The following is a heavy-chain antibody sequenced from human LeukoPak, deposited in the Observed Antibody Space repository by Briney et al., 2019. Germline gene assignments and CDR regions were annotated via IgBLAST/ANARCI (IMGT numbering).Heavy chain of an antibody. CDR1: GFTFSGYW. CDR3: AKDTSRTMDV. J-gene: IGHJ6*02. V-gene: IGHV3-74*01. CDR2: INTDGSTT. Sequence: GGSLRLSCAASGFTFSGYWMHWVRQAPGKGLVWVSIINTDGSTTRYADSVKGRFTISRDNAKTTLYLQINSPRVEDTAVYFCAKDTSRTMDVWGQGTTVTV. D-gene: IGHD2/OR15-2a*01.